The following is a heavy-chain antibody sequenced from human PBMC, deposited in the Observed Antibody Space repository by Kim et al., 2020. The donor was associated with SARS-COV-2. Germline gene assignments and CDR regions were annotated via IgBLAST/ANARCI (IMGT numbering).Heavy chain of an antibody. Sequence: GGSLRLSCAASGFTFSSYEMNWVRQAPGKGLEWVSYISSSGSTIYYAYSVKGRFTISRDNAKNSLYLQMNSLRAEDTAVYYCARDRGGYYDFWSGGQTYYYYGMDVWGQGTTVTVSS. CDR1: GFTFSSYE. CDR2: ISSSGSTI. D-gene: IGHD3-3*01. CDR3: ARDRGGYYDFWSGGQTYYYYGMDV. J-gene: IGHJ6*02. V-gene: IGHV3-48*03.